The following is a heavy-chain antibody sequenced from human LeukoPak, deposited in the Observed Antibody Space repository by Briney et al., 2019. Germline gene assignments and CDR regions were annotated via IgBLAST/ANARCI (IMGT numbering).Heavy chain of an antibody. Sequence: GASVKVSCKASGYTFTGCYMHWVRQAPGQGLEWMGWINANSGDTKYAQKFQGRVTMTRDTSISTAYMELSRLRSDDTAMYYCAGEISGYSDYWGQGTLVTVSS. V-gene: IGHV1-2*02. CDR2: INANSGDT. CDR3: AGEISGYSDY. CDR1: GYTFTGCY. D-gene: IGHD3-22*01. J-gene: IGHJ4*02.